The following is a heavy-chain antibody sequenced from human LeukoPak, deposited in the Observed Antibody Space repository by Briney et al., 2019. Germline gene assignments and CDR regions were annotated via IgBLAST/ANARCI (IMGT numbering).Heavy chain of an antibody. CDR2: IKKDGSEK. CDR1: GLTFSSHW. Sequence: GGSLRLSCAASGLTFSSHWMSWVRQAPGKGLEWVANIKKDGSEKYYVDSVKGRFTISRDNAKTSLYLQMNSLRAEDTAVYYCARDLSGVTGYTYGRGIDYWGQGTLVTVSS. D-gene: IGHD5-18*01. V-gene: IGHV3-7*01. CDR3: ARDLSGVTGYTYGRGIDY. J-gene: IGHJ4*02.